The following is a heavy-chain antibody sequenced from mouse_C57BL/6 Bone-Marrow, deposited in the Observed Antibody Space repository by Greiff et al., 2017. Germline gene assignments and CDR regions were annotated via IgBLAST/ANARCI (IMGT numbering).Heavy chain of an antibody. CDR3: ARWRWLPTWYVDV. D-gene: IGHD2-3*01. V-gene: IGHV1-26*01. Sequence: EVQLQQSGPELVKPGASVKISCKASGYTFTDYYMNWVKQSHGKSLEWIGDINPNNGGTSYNQKFKGKATLTVDKSSSTAYMELRSLTSEDSAVYYCARWRWLPTWYVDVWGTGTTVTVSS. CDR2: INPNNGGT. CDR1: GYTFTDYY. J-gene: IGHJ1*03.